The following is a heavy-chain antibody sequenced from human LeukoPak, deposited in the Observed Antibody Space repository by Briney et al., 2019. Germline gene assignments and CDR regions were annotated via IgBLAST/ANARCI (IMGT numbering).Heavy chain of an antibody. V-gene: IGHV3-23*01. Sequence: GGSLRLSCAASGFTFSSYAMSWVRHAPGKGLEWVSAISGSGGSTYYADSVKGRFTISRDNSKNTLYLQMNSLRAEDTAVYYCAKDPQSRYCSSTSCYGPVWFDPWGQGTLVTVSS. CDR3: AKDPQSRYCSSTSCYGPVWFDP. D-gene: IGHD2-2*01. CDR1: GFTFSSYA. J-gene: IGHJ5*02. CDR2: ISGSGGST.